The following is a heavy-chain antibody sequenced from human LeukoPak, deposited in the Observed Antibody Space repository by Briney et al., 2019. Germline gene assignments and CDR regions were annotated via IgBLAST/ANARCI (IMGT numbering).Heavy chain of an antibody. Sequence: GGSLRLSCAASGFTFRSHAMHWVRQAPGKGLEWVAHIWFDGSNKYFADSVKGRFTISRDNSKNTLYLQMNSLRAEDTAVYYCARDGRSGPHFDSWGQGTLVTVSS. V-gene: IGHV3-33*01. CDR3: ARDGRSGPHFDS. D-gene: IGHD1-1*01. CDR2: IWFDGSNK. CDR1: GFTFRSHA. J-gene: IGHJ4*02.